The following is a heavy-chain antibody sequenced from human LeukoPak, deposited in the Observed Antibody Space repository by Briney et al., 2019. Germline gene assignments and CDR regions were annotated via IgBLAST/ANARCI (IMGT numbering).Heavy chain of an antibody. CDR2: INPNSGGT. CDR3: ARDYGVRSGYRRGAFDI. J-gene: IGHJ3*02. V-gene: IGHV1-2*02. Sequence: GASVKVSCKASGYTFTGYYMHWVRQAPGQGLEWMGWINPNSGGTNYAQKFQGRVTMTRDTSISTAYMELSRLRSDDTAVYYYARDYGVRSGYRRGAFDIWGQGTMVTVSS. CDR1: GYTFTGYY. D-gene: IGHD3-22*01.